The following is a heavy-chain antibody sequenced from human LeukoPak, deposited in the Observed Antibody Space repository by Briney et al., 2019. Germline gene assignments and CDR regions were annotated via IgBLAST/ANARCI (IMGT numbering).Heavy chain of an antibody. CDR2: IYYPGNT. D-gene: IGHD2-15*01. Sequence: PSETLSLTCTVSGGSISGYRWTWIRQPPAKGREWIGYIYYPGNTNYNPSLKSRVPISIDTSKNHFSLNVNSVAAADAAVYYCVRSKSGAYGWFDPWGPGTLVSVSS. J-gene: IGHJ5*02. CDR3: VRSKSGAYGWFDP. CDR1: GGSISGYR. V-gene: IGHV4-59*01.